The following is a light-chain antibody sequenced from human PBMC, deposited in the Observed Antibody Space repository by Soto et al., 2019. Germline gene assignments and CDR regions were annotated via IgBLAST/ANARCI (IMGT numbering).Light chain of an antibody. Sequence: EIVMTQSPATLSVSPGERATLSCRASQSVGSNLAWYQHKPGQSPRLLIYGASTRATGVSARFSGSGSGTEFTLTISSLQSEDFEVYYCQQYNSWPPITFGQGTRLEIK. J-gene: IGKJ5*01. CDR2: GAS. CDR1: QSVGSN. V-gene: IGKV3-15*01. CDR3: QQYNSWPPIT.